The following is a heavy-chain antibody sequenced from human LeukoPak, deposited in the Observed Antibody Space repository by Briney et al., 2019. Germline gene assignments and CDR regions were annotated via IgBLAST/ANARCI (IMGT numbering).Heavy chain of an antibody. J-gene: IGHJ6*03. Sequence: SETLSLTCEVSGGHFSAYFWTWVRQSPGRGLKWIGEVDHRGSSNINPSFKSRLTISVDMSKNQFSLRLTSVTAEDTALYYCAGRTPHFYYYMDVWDKGATVTVSS. CDR1: GGHFSAYF. V-gene: IGHV4-34*01. D-gene: IGHD2-15*01. CDR2: VDHRGSS. CDR3: AGRTPHFYYYMDV.